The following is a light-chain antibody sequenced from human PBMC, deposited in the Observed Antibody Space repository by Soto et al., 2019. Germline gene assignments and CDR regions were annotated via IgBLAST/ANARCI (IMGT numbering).Light chain of an antibody. Sequence: QSGLTQPPSVSGAPGQRVTISCTGSDSNIGAGYDVHWYQHLPGTAPKLLMYGNSIRPSGVPDRFSGSRSGTSASLAITGLQAEDEAHYYCQSYDSSLSGSVVFGGGTKLTVL. CDR1: DSNIGAGYD. J-gene: IGLJ2*01. CDR2: GNS. V-gene: IGLV1-40*01. CDR3: QSYDSSLSGSVV.